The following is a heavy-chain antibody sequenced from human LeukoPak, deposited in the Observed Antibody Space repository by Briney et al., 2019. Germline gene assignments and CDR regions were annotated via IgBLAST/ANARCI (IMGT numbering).Heavy chain of an antibody. Sequence: SETLSLTCTVSGGSISSYYWSWIRQPPGKGLEWIGYIYYSGSTNYNPSLKSRVTISIDTSKNQFSLKLSSLTAADTAIYYCARAPEQLFDYWGQGTLITVSS. J-gene: IGHJ4*02. CDR3: ARAPEQLFDY. D-gene: IGHD6-13*01. CDR1: GGSISSYY. CDR2: IYYSGST. V-gene: IGHV4-59*01.